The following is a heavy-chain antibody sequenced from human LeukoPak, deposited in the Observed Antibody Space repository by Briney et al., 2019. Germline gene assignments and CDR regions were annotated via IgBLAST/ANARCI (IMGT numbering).Heavy chain of an antibody. CDR1: GGTFSSYA. Sequence: GASVEVSCKASGGTFSSYAISWVRQAPGQGLEWMGGIIPIFGTANYAQKFQGRVTITADESTSTAYMELSSLRSEDTAVYYCARDAERWLQGGYYYYGMDVWGQGTTVTVSS. CDR2: IIPIFGTA. V-gene: IGHV1-69*13. CDR3: ARDAERWLQGGYYYYGMDV. D-gene: IGHD5-24*01. J-gene: IGHJ6*02.